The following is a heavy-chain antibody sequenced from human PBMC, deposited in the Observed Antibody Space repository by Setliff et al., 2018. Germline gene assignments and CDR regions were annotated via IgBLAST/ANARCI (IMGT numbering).Heavy chain of an antibody. Sequence: GGSLRLSCATSGFTFSTHAMHWARQAPGKGLDWVAMIWSDGNTTYYADSVKGRFTISRDNSKNTLYLQMNSLRPEDTAVYYCARTCSGSGCYAGLESWGQGTPVTVS. J-gene: IGHJ4*02. CDR1: GFTFSTHA. CDR2: IWSDGNTT. V-gene: IGHV3-30*02. D-gene: IGHD2-15*01. CDR3: ARTCSGSGCYAGLES.